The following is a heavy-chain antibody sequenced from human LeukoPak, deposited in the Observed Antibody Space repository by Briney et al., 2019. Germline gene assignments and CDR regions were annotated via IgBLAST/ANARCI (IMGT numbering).Heavy chain of an antibody. J-gene: IGHJ2*01. CDR1: GFTFSSNW. CDR2: INGDGNST. D-gene: IGHD3-22*01. V-gene: IGHV3-74*01. CDR3: ARHYDSSGYGYFDL. Sequence: GGSLKISCAASGFTFSSNWMHWVRQAPGKGLVWVSRINGDGNSTTYADSVKGRFTISRDNSKNTVYLQMNSLRAEDTAVFYCARHYDSSGYGYFDLWGRGTLVTVSS.